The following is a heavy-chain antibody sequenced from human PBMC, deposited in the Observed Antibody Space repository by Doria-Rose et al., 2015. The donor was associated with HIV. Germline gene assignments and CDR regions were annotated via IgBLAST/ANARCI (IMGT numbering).Heavy chain of an antibody. CDR1: GFSFSNFG. J-gene: IGHJ4*02. CDR2: IRFDGSNK. CDR3: AKDYGERWLQSDDY. D-gene: IGHD5-12*01. Sequence: VQLMESGGGVVQPGGSLRLSCAASGFSFSNFGMPWVRQSPGNGLEWVAFIRFDGSNKYYADSVKGRFTISRDNSKNTVYLQMRSLRSEDTGVYYCAKDYGERWLQSDDYWGQGTLVTVSS. V-gene: IGHV3-30*02.